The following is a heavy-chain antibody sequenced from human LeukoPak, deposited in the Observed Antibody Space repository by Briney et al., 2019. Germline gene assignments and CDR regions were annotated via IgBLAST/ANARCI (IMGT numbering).Heavy chain of an antibody. CDR1: GFTFSNYA. J-gene: IGHJ3*02. CDR2: IRYDGSNK. V-gene: IGHV3-30*02. CDR3: AKEYSSGGHDAFDI. Sequence: PGGPLRLSCVASGFTFSNYAIHWVRQAPGKGLGWVAFIRYDGSNKYYADSVRGRFTISRDNSKNTLYLQMNSLRAEDTAVYYCAKEYSSGGHDAFDIWGQGTMVTVSS. D-gene: IGHD6-19*01.